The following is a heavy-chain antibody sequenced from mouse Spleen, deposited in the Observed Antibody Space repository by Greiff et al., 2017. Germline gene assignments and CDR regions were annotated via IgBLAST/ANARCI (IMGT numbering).Heavy chain of an antibody. V-gene: IGHV7-3*01. CDR1: GFTFTDYY. Sequence: EVQLVESGGGLVQPGGSLSLSCAASGFTFTDYYMSWVRQPPGKALEWLGFIRNKANGYTTEYSASVKGRFTISRDNSQSILYLQMNALRAEDSATYYCARSYSKGGYFDVWGTGTTVTVSS. CDR2: IRNKANGYTT. J-gene: IGHJ1*03. CDR3: ARSYSKGGYFDV. D-gene: IGHD2-5*01.